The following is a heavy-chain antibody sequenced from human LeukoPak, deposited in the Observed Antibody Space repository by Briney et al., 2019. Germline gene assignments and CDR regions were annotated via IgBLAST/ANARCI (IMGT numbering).Heavy chain of an antibody. CDR2: IYHSGST. Sequence: SETLSLTCTVSGGSISSYYWSWIRQPPGKGLEWIGYIYHSGSTYYNPSLKSRVTISVDRSKNQFSLKLSSVTAADTAVYYCARAPVLRFLEWLFFDYWGQGTLVTVSS. CDR1: GGSISSYY. J-gene: IGHJ4*02. D-gene: IGHD3-3*01. CDR3: ARAPVLRFLEWLFFDY. V-gene: IGHV4-59*12.